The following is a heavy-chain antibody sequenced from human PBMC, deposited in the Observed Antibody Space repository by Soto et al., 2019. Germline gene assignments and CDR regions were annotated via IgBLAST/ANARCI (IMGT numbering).Heavy chain of an antibody. CDR2: IWYDGNNK. J-gene: IGHJ6*02. D-gene: IGHD2-21*02. CDR1: GFTFSNYG. CDR3: ARDRFSYCGGDCPMDV. Sequence: PGGSLRLSCAASGFTFSNYGMHWVRQAPGKGLEWVAVIWYDGNNKYYADSVKGRFTISRDNSNNTLYVQMTSLRAEDTAVYYCARDRFSYCGGDCPMDVWGQGTTVTVSS. V-gene: IGHV3-33*01.